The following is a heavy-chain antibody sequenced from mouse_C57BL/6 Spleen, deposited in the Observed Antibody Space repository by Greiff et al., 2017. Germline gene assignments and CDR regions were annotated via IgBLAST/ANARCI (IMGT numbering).Heavy chain of an antibody. CDR3: ARVPNWYAMDY. Sequence: EVQLQQSVPGLVKPSQSLSLTCSVTGYYITSGYYWNWIRQFPGNKLEWMGYISYDGSNNYNPSLQNRISITRDTSKNQFFLKLNSVTTEDTATYYCARVPNWYAMDYWGQGTSVTVSS. CDR1: GYYITSGYY. CDR2: ISYDGSN. J-gene: IGHJ4*01. V-gene: IGHV3-6*01.